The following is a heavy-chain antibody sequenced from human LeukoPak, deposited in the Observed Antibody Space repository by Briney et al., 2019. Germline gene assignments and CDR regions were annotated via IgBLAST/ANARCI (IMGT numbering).Heavy chain of an antibody. CDR2: ISSSGST. CDR1: GDSISSGDYY. D-gene: IGHD3-22*01. V-gene: IGHV4-61*02. J-gene: IGHJ3*02. CDR3: ARGPYSYDSSGAFDI. Sequence: SQTLSLTCTASGDSISSGDYYWSWIRQPAGKGLEWIGRISSSGSTNYNPSLKSRVTISVDTSKNQFSLKLSSVTAADTAVYFCARGPYSYDSSGAFDIWGQGTMVTVSS.